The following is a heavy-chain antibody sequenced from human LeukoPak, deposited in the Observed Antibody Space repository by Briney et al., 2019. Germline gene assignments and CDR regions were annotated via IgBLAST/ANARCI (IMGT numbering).Heavy chain of an antibody. CDR1: GFTFSSHW. V-gene: IGHV3-7*01. Sequence: GGSLRLSCAASGFTFSSHWMNWVRQAPGKGLEWVAHINQDGGEKFYVDSVNGRFTISRDNAKNSLYLQMNSLRAEDTATYYCARDSYRALEYWGQGTLVTVSS. J-gene: IGHJ4*02. D-gene: IGHD1-14*01. CDR3: ARDSYRALEY. CDR2: INQDGGEK.